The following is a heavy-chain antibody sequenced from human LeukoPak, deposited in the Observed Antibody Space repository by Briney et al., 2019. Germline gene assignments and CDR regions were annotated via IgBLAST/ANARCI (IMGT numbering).Heavy chain of an antibody. J-gene: IGHJ4*02. CDR2: INPNSGGT. CDR1: GYTFTSYG. CDR3: ARDGIAAAGTSVDY. V-gene: IGHV1-2*02. Sequence: ASVKVSCKASGYTFTSYGISWVRQAPGQGLEWMGWINPNSGGTNYAQKFQGRVTMTRDTSISTAYMELSRLRSDDTAVYYCARDGIAAAGTSVDYWGQGTLVTVSS. D-gene: IGHD6-13*01.